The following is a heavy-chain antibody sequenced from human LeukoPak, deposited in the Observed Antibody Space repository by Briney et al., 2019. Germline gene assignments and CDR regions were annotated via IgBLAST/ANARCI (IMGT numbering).Heavy chain of an antibody. CDR2: IVVGSGNT. V-gene: IGHV1-58*01. Sequence: GASVKVSRTASGFTFTSSAVQWVRQARGQRLEWIGWIVVGSGNTNYAQKFRERVTITRDMSTSTAYMELSSLRSEDTAVYYCAAGARWLTPDYWGQGTLVTVSS. CDR1: GFTFTSSA. D-gene: IGHD5-24*01. CDR3: AAGARWLTPDY. J-gene: IGHJ4*02.